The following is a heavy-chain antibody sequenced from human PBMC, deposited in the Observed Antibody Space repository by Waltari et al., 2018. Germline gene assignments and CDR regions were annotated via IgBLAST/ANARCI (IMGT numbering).Heavy chain of an antibody. D-gene: IGHD6-6*01. Sequence: QVQLVQSGAEVKKPGSSVKVSCKASGGTFSSYAISWVRQAPGQGLEWMGGSIPIFGTANYAQKFQGRVTITADESTSTAYMELSSLRSEDTAVYYCARDSSSSGFLIGLYYFDYWGQGTLVTVSS. CDR2: SIPIFGTA. J-gene: IGHJ4*02. V-gene: IGHV1-69*12. CDR3: ARDSSSSGFLIGLYYFDY. CDR1: GGTFSSYA.